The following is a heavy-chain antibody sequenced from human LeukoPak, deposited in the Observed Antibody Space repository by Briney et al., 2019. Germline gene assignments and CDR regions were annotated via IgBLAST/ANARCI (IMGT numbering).Heavy chain of an antibody. CDR3: ARDSTNSSSWYNWFDP. V-gene: IGHV4-34*01. CDR1: CGSFSGYY. J-gene: IGHJ5*02. CDR2: INHSGST. Sequence: PSETLSLTCAVYCGSFSGYYWSWIRQPPGKGLEWIGEINHSGSTNYNPSLKSRVTISVDTSKNQFSLKLSSVTAADTAVYYCARDSTNSSSWYNWFDPWGQGTLVTVSS. D-gene: IGHD6-13*01.